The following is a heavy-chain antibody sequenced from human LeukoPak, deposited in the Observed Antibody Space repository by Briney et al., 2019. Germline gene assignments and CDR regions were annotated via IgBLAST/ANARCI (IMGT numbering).Heavy chain of an antibody. J-gene: IGHJ4*02. D-gene: IGHD3-9*01. Sequence: GGSLRLSFAASGFTFSRFWMTRVRQAPGKGLEWVANIKQDGSEKYYVDSVKGRFTISRDNAKNSLYLQMNTLRGEDTAIYYCLTGDHYDYWGRGTLVTVSS. V-gene: IGHV3-7*01. CDR3: LTGDHYDY. CDR2: IKQDGSEK. CDR1: GFTFSRFW.